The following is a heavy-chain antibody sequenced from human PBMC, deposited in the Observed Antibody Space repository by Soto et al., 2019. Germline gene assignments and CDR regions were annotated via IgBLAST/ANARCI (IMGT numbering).Heavy chain of an antibody. J-gene: IGHJ4*02. D-gene: IGHD3-10*01. V-gene: IGHV5-51*01. CDR1: GYSFTSYW. CDR3: AKDLWEGRLWRIFDY. CDR2: IYPGDSDT. Sequence: GESLKISCKGSGYSFTSYWIGWVRQMPGKGLEWMGIIYPGDSDTRYSPSFQGQVTISADKSISTAYLQWSSLKASDTAMYYCAKDLWEGRLWRIFDYWGQGTLVTVSS.